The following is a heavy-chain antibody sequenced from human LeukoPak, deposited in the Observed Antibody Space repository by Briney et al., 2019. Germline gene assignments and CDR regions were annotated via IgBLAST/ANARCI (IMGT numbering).Heavy chain of an antibody. D-gene: IGHD4-17*01. CDR3: ARDRPYGDPPLGGP. CDR1: GGSISSYY. Sequence: PSETLSLTCTVSGGSISSYYWSWIRQPPGKGLEGIGYIYYSGSTNYNPSLKSRVTISVDTSKNQFSLKLSSVTAADTAVYYCARDRPYGDPPLGGPWGQGTLVTVSS. CDR2: IYYSGST. J-gene: IGHJ5*02. V-gene: IGHV4-59*01.